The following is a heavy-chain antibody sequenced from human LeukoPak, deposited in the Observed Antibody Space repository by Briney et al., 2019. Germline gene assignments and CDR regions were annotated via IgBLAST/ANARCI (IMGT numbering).Heavy chain of an antibody. J-gene: IGHJ5*02. V-gene: IGHV1-2*06. Sequence: GASVKVSCKASGYTFTGSYIHWVRQAPGQGLEWVGRINPSSGGTSFAQKFQGSVTMTRDTSISAAYLKLSRLRSDDTAVYYCAKDGRATGWFDPWGQGTLVTVSS. CDR2: INPSSGGT. D-gene: IGHD1-26*01. CDR3: AKDGRATGWFDP. CDR1: GYTFTGSY.